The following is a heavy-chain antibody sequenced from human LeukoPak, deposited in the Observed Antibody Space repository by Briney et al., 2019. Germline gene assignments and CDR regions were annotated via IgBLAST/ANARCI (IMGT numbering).Heavy chain of an antibody. CDR3: ARGSFYASGNYLVDY. D-gene: IGHD2/OR15-2a*01. CDR2: INPNSGGT. V-gene: IGHV1-2*02. CDR1: GYTFSGYY. J-gene: IGHJ4*02. Sequence: ASVKASCKASGYTFSGYYMHWVRQAPGQGLEWMGWINPNSGGTNCAQKFQGRATMTRDTSISTAYMEVTRLRSDDTAVYYCARGSFYASGNYLVDYWGQGTLITVST.